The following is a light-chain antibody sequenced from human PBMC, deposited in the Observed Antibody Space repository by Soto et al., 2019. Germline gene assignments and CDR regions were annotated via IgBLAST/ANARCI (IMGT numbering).Light chain of an antibody. Sequence: EIVLTQSPSTLSFSPGERATLSCRASQSVSSYLAWYQQKPGQAPRLLIYDASNRATGIPARFSGSGFGTEFTLTISSLQPEDFAVYYCEQYNNWFSITFGQGTRPEIK. CDR1: QSVSSY. CDR3: EQYNNWFSIT. CDR2: DAS. J-gene: IGKJ5*01. V-gene: IGKV3-11*01.